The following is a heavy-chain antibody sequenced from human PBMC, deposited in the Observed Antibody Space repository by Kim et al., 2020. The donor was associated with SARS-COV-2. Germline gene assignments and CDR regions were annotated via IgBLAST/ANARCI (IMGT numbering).Heavy chain of an antibody. V-gene: IGHV4-31*03. CDR1: GGSISSGGYY. CDR2: IYYSGST. Sequence: SETLSLTCTVSGGSISSGGYYWSWIRQHPGKGLEWIGYIYYSGSTYYNPSLKSRVTISVDTSKNQFSLKLSSVTAADTAVYYCARVSDSTSDHTTNWFDPWGQGTLVTVSS. CDR3: ARVSDSTSDHTTNWFDP. J-gene: IGHJ5*02. D-gene: IGHD2-15*01.